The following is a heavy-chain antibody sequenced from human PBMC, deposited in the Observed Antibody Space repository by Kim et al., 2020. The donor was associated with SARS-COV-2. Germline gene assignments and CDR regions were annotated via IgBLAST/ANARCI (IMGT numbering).Heavy chain of an antibody. V-gene: IGHV3-23*01. J-gene: IGHJ4*02. D-gene: IGHD2-2*01. Sequence: AERVKGRVTIYRDKANNTRDLPMNSMRAEDTAVYYCAKTPGSSSCYYFDYWGQGTLVTVSS. CDR3: AKTPGSSSCYYFDY.